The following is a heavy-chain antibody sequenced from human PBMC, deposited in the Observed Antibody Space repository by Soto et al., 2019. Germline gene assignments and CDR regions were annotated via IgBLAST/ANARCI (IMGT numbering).Heavy chain of an antibody. Sequence: QLLESGGGLVQSGGSLRLSCAASGFTFGNFAMSWVRQAPGKGLEWVSGIGGRGTTFYADSVKGRFTISRDNSKNTRHLQMNSLRAEDMAVYYCAKFRGMTYVEYHLDYWGQGTLVTVSS. J-gene: IGHJ4*02. D-gene: IGHD3-16*01. CDR1: GFTFGNFA. V-gene: IGHV3-23*01. CDR3: AKFRGMTYVEYHLDY. CDR2: IGGRGTT.